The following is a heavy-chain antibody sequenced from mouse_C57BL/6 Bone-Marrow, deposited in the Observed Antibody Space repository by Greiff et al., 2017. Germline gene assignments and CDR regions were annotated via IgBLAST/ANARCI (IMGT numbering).Heavy chain of an antibody. CDR2: INYDGSST. CDR1: GFTFSDYY. Sequence: EVMLVESEGGLVQPGSSMKLSCTASGFTFSDYYMAWVRQVPEKGLEWVANINYDGSSTYYLDSLKSRFIISRDNAKNILYLQMSSLKSEDTATYYGARELDYDGGPWFAYWGQGTLVTVSA. D-gene: IGHD2-4*01. J-gene: IGHJ3*01. V-gene: IGHV5-16*01. CDR3: ARELDYDGGPWFAY.